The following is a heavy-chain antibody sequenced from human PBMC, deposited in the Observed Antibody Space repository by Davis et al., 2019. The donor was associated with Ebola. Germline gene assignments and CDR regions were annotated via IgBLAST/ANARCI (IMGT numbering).Heavy chain of an antibody. CDR2: ITSSGGST. CDR1: GFTFSSYA. Sequence: GALRLSCAASGFTFSSYAMTWARQVPGKGLEWVSAITSSGGSTYYGDSVKGRFTISRDNSKNTLYLQMSSPRAEDTAVYYCAKDQWEDDYWYFDYWGRGTLVTVSS. D-gene: IGHD1-26*01. V-gene: IGHV3-23*01. J-gene: IGHJ2*01. CDR3: AKDQWEDDYWYFDY.